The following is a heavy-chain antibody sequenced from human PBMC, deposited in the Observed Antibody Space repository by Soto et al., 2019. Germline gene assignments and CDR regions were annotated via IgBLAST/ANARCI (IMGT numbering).Heavy chain of an antibody. CDR1: GYSFTSYW. J-gene: IGHJ5*02. CDR3: ARHGVESSPSGLKVWFDP. D-gene: IGHD2-8*01. V-gene: IGHV5-10-1*01. CDR2: IDPSDSYT. Sequence: PGESLKISCKGSGYSFTSYWISWVRQMPGKGLEWMGRIDPSDSYTNYSPSFQGHVTISADKSISTAYLQWSSLKASDTAMYYCARHGVESSPSGLKVWFDPWGQGTLVTVSS.